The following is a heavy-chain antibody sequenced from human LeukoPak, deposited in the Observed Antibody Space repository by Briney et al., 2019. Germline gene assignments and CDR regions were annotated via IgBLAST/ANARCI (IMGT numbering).Heavy chain of an antibody. CDR1: GYTFTYYG. J-gene: IGHJ6*01. Sequence: GASVKVSCKASGYTFTYYGINWVRQAPGQGLEWMGWISVYNGNTNYAQKLEGRVSMTTDTSTTTAYMELRSRRSDDTAVYYCAREQGNRVDYYYYYVMDVGGEGTTVTV. CDR3: AREQGNRVDYYYYYVMDV. V-gene: IGHV1-18*01. D-gene: IGHD2-15*01. CDR2: ISVYNGNT.